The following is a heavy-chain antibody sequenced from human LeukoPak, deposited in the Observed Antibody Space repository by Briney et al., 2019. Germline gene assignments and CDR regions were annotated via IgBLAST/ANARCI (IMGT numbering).Heavy chain of an antibody. CDR2: INPNSGGT. Sequence: ASVKVSCKASGYTFTSYGISWVRQAPGQGLEWMGWINPNSGGTNYAQKFQGRVTMTRDTSISTAYMELSRLRSDDTAVYYCARDLGDNYDFWSGYISNWGQGTLVTVSS. CDR3: ARDLGDNYDFWSGYISN. J-gene: IGHJ4*02. D-gene: IGHD3-3*01. CDR1: GYTFTSYG. V-gene: IGHV1-2*02.